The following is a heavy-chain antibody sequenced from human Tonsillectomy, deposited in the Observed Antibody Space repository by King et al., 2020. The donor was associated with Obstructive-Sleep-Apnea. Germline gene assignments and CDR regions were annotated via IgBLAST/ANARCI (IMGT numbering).Heavy chain of an antibody. V-gene: IGHV3-30*04. D-gene: IGHD6-6*01. J-gene: IGHJ4*02. CDR3: ARDEGTIGAQNRVGYYFDY. Sequence: HVQLVESGGGVVQPGRSLRLSCAASGFTFSSYAMHWVRQAPGKGLEWVAGISYDGGNKYYADSVKGRFTISRDNSKNTLYLQMNSLGAEDTAVDYCARDEGTIGAQNRVGYYFDYWGQGTLVTVSS. CDR1: GFTFSSYA. CDR2: ISYDGGNK.